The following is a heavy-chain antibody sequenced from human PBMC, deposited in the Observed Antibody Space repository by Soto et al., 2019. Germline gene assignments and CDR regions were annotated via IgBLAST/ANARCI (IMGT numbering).Heavy chain of an antibody. CDR3: AREGYSSSWYVRYFDY. CDR2: IWYDGSNK. J-gene: IGHJ4*02. V-gene: IGHV3-33*01. Sequence: GGSLRLSCAASGFTFSSYGMHWVRQAPGKGLEWVAVIWYDGSNKYYADSVKGRFTISRDKSKNTLYLQMNSLRAEDTAVYYCAREGYSSSWYVRYFDYWGQGTLVTVSS. D-gene: IGHD6-13*01. CDR1: GFTFSSYG.